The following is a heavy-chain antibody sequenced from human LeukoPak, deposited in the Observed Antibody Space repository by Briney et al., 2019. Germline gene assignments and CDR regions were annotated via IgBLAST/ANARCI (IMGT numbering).Heavy chain of an antibody. CDR1: GLIFGSYG. CDR3: AKDWAVLGTMVPN. V-gene: IGHV3-30*02. Sequence: GGSLRLSCAASGLIFGSYGMHWVRQAPGKWLEWVAFIRFDGTNKYYAESVKGRFTISRDNSKNTLYLQMNSLRPEDTAVYYCAKDWAVLGTMVPNWGQGTVVTVSS. J-gene: IGHJ4*02. D-gene: IGHD5-12*01. CDR2: IRFDGTNK.